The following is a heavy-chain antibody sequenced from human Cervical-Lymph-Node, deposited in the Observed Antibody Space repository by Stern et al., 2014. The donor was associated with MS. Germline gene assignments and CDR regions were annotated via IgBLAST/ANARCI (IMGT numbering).Heavy chain of an antibody. Sequence: EVQLVESGGGLVKPGGSLRLSCAASGFTFNNHAMNWVRQAPGKGLEWVSSISTRSTNLYYADSVRGRFTISRDNAQSSLYLQMNSLTIEDTAVYYCVRINSKILYGMDVWGPGTTVTVSS. V-gene: IGHV3-21*06. CDR3: VRINSKILYGMDV. J-gene: IGHJ6*02. CDR1: GFTFNNHA. CDR2: ISTRSTNL.